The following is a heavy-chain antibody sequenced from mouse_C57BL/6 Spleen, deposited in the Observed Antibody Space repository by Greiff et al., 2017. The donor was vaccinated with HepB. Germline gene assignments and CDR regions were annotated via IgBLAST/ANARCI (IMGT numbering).Heavy chain of an antibody. J-gene: IGHJ4*01. V-gene: IGHV1-55*01. CDR1: GYTFTSYW. D-gene: IGHD4-1*01. Sequence: VQLQQPGAELVKPGASVKMSCKASGYTFTSYWITWVKQRPGQGLEWIGDIYPGSGSTNYNEKFKSKATLTVDTSSSTAYMQLSSLTSEDSAVYYCARTSNWDRDYYAMDYWGQGTSVTVSS. CDR2: IYPGSGST. CDR3: ARTSNWDRDYYAMDY.